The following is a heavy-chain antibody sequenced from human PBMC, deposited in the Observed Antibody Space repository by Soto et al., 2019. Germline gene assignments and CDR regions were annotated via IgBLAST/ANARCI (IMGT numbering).Heavy chain of an antibody. D-gene: IGHD4-17*01. CDR3: ARAVSTAIYGMDV. V-gene: IGHV3-30-3*01. Sequence: GGSLRLSCAASGFTFSSYAMHWVRQAPGKGLEWVAVISYDGSNKYYADSVKGRFTISRDNSKNTLYLQMNSLRAEDTAVYYCARAVSTAIYGMDVWGQGTTVTVSS. CDR1: GFTFSSYA. CDR2: ISYDGSNK. J-gene: IGHJ6*02.